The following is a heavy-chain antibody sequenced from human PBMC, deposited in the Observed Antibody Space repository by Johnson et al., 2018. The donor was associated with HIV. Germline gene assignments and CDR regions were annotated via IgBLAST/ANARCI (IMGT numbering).Heavy chain of an antibody. CDR1: GFTFSSYA. Sequence: QVQLVESGGGVVQPGRSLRLSCAASGFTFSSYAMHWVRQAPGKGLEWVAGISYDGGNKYYADSVKGRFTISRDDSKNTLYLEMSSLRTEDTALYYCAKDRNWGRLFDVFDVWGQWTMVTVSS. V-gene: IGHV3-30*04. D-gene: IGHD7-27*01. J-gene: IGHJ3*01. CDR2: ISYDGGNK. CDR3: AKDRNWGRLFDVFDV.